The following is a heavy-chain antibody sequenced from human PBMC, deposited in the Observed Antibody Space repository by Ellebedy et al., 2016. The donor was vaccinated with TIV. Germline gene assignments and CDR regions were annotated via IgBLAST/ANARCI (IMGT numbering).Heavy chain of an antibody. V-gene: IGHV3-23*01. CDR2: MSGGSVVA. CDR1: GFTFTTSG. J-gene: IGHJ4*02. D-gene: IGHD4-11*01. CDR3: VRGTVAPDY. Sequence: PGGSLRLSCVASGFTFTTSGLSWVRQAPGKGLGWVSGMSGGSVVAYYADSVKGRFTFSRDNSKNTLYLQMNNLRVEDTAIYYCVRGTVAPDYWGQGTLVTVSS.